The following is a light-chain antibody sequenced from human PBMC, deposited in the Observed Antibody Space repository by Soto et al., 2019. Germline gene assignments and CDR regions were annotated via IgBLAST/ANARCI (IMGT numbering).Light chain of an antibody. J-gene: IGKJ4*01. V-gene: IGKV3-20*01. CDR2: GAS. Sequence: EIVLAQSPGTLSLSAGERATVSCRASQSVRAGHLAWYQQKPGQAPRLLIYGASSRATGIPDRFSGSGSGTDFTLTISRLDPEDFAVYFCQQYGSSPLTFGGGTKVDI. CDR1: QSVRAGH. CDR3: QQYGSSPLT.